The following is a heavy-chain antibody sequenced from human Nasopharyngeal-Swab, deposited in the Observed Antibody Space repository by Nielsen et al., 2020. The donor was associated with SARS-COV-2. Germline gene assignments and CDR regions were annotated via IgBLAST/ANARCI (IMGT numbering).Heavy chain of an antibody. Sequence: GESLKISCAASGFTFSTYGMHWVRQAPGKGLEWVAIIWYDGTDNYYADSVKGRFTISRDISKNTLYLQKNSLRAEDTAVYYCARGEGVQASAYYDSSGYFPFDYWGQGTLVTVSS. D-gene: IGHD3-22*01. J-gene: IGHJ4*02. CDR2: IWYDGTDN. CDR3: ARGEGVQASAYYDSSGYFPFDY. V-gene: IGHV3-33*01. CDR1: GFTFSTYG.